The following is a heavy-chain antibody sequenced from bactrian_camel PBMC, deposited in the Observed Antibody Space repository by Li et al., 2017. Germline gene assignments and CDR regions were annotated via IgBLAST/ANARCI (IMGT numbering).Heavy chain of an antibody. D-gene: IGHD3*01. Sequence: HVQLVESGGGLVHPGGSLRLSCVASGFTFSTASMMSWVRQAPGKELEWVSGMDTDGMTSYYQDSVKGRFTISRDNAKGTVYLQLNSLKTEDTAMYYCVKDRTEITMGIFGYWGQGTQVTVS. J-gene: IGHJ6*01. CDR3: VKDRTEITMGIFGY. CDR2: MDTDGMTS. CDR1: GFTFSTASM. V-gene: IGHV3S6*01.